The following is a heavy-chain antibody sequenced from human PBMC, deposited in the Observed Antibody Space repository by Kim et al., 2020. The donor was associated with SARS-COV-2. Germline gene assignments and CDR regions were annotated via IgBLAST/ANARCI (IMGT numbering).Heavy chain of an antibody. J-gene: IGHJ5*02. D-gene: IGHD3-22*01. CDR2: WYN. CDR3: ARGGGYRLDP. V-gene: IGHV6-1*01. Sequence: WYNDYAVYVKSRITINPDTSKNQFSLQLTSVTPEDTAVYYCARGGGYRLDPWGQGTLVTVSS.